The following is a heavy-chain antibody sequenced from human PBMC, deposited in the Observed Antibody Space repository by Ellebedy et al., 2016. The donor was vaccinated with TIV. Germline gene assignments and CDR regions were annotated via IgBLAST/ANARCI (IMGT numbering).Heavy chain of an antibody. J-gene: IGHJ5*02. D-gene: IGHD4-17*01. CDR2: IYQDGSDQ. V-gene: IGHV3-7*01. Sequence: GESLKISCLASGFSFRSYWMSWVRQAPGKGLEWVANIYQDGSDQYYVDSVKGRFTISRDNANKSLFLQMNSLRVEDTAVYYCARRGSYGDYAVQVNSWFDTWGQGTLVTVSS. CDR1: GFSFRSYW. CDR3: ARRGSYGDYAVQVNSWFDT.